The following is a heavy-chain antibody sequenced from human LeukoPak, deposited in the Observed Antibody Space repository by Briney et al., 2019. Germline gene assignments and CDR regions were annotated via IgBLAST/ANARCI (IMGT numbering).Heavy chain of an antibody. D-gene: IGHD3-10*01. Sequence: PSETLSLTCTVSGGSISSYYWSWIRQPAGKGLEWIGRIYTSGSTNYNPSLKSRVTMSVDTSKNQFSLKLSSVTAADTAVYYCAREAVAGGSGSNYYYYGMDVWGQGTTVTVSS. CDR2: IYTSGST. V-gene: IGHV4-4*07. CDR1: GGSISSYY. J-gene: IGHJ6*02. CDR3: AREAVAGGSGSNYYYYGMDV.